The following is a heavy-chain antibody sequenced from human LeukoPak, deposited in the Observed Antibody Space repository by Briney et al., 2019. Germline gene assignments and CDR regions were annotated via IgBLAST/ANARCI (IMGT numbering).Heavy chain of an antibody. CDR2: IYYSGST. D-gene: IGHD6-13*01. J-gene: IGHJ4*02. CDR3: ARQIEVEEPDSSWSYYFDY. Sequence: SETLSLTCTVSGGSISSYYWSWIRQPPGKGLEWIWYIYYSGSTNYNPSLKSRVTISVDTSKNQFSLKLSSVTAADTAVYYCARQIEVEEPDSSWSYYFDYWGQGTLVTVSS. V-gene: IGHV4-59*08. CDR1: GGSISSYY.